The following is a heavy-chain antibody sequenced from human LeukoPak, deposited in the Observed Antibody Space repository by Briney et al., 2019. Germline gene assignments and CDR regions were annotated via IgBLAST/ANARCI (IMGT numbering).Heavy chain of an antibody. CDR3: ARGGEVCSSTSCYRGHEY. CDR1: GYTFTGYY. J-gene: IGHJ4*02. V-gene: IGHV1-2*02. D-gene: IGHD2-2*01. Sequence: GSVQVSCKASGYTFTGYYMHWVRQAPGQGLEWMGWINPDTGGTSYAQRFQGRVTMTRDTSISTAYMELSRLTSDDTAVYYCARGGEVCSSTSCYRGHEYWGQGTLVTGSS. CDR2: INPDTGGT.